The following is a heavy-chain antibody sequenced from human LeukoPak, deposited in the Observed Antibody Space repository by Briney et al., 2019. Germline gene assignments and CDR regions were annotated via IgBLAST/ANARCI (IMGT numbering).Heavy chain of an antibody. CDR3: TTVASVVVVGATSLPFDY. J-gene: IGHJ4*02. D-gene: IGHD2-15*01. CDR2: IKSKSDGGTT. Sequence: GGSLRLSCAASGFTFRSYWMSWVRQAPGKGLEWVGRIKSKSDGGTTDYAAPVKGRFTISRDDSKNTLYLQMNSLKTEDTAVYYCTTVASVVVVGATSLPFDYWGQGTLVTVSS. V-gene: IGHV3-15*01. CDR1: GFTFRSYW.